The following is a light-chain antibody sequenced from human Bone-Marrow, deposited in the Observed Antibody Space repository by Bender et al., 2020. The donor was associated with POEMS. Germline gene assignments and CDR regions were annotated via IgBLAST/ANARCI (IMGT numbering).Light chain of an antibody. Sequence: QSALAQPASVSGSPGQSITISCTGTTNDVAGYDYVSWYQQHPGKAPKLLIYELSTRASGVSSRFSGSRSGNVASLTISGLQAADEADYYCSSFSTTSPYVFGPGTTVIVL. V-gene: IGLV2-14*03. J-gene: IGLJ1*01. CDR3: SSFSTTSPYV. CDR2: ELS. CDR1: TNDVAGYDY.